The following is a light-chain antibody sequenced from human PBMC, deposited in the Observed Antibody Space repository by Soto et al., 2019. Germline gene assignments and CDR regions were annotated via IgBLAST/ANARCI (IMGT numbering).Light chain of an antibody. CDR3: ETWDSNTRV. CDR1: SGHSSYI. Sequence: QAVVTQSSSASASLGSSVKLTCTLSSGHSSYIIAWHQQQPGKAPRYLMKLEGSGSYNKGSGVPDRFSGSSSGADRYLTISNLQFEEEANYYCETWDSNTRVFGGGTKVTVL. CDR2: LEGSGSY. J-gene: IGLJ2*01. V-gene: IGLV4-60*02.